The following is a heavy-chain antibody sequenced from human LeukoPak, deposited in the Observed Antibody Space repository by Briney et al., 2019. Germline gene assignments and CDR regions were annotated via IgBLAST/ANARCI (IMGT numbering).Heavy chain of an antibody. CDR2: ISYDGSNK. V-gene: IGHV3-30*18. CDR1: GFSFRTYG. Sequence: PGGSLRLSCVASGFSFRTYGMHWVRQAPGKGLEWVAVISYDGSNKYYADSVKGRFTISRDNSKNTFYMQMSSLRAEDTAVYYCAKDQTLIAVAGTSGEDYWGQGTLVTVSS. CDR3: AKDQTLIAVAGTSGEDY. J-gene: IGHJ4*02. D-gene: IGHD6-19*01.